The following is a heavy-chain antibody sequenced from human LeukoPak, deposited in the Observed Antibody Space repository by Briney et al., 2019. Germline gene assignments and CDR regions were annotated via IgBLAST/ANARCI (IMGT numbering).Heavy chain of an antibody. D-gene: IGHD6-19*01. V-gene: IGHV4-38-2*02. Sequence: SETLSLTCTVSGYSISSGYYWGWIRQPPGKGLEWIGSIYHSGSTNYTPSLKSRVTMSVDTSKNQFSLKLSSVTAADTAVYYCARSAQAGRVYWGQGTLVTVSS. CDR3: ARSAQAGRVY. J-gene: IGHJ4*02. CDR1: GYSISSGYY. CDR2: IYHSGST.